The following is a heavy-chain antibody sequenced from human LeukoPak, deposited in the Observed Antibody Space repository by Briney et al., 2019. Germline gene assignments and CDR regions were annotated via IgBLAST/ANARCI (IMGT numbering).Heavy chain of an antibody. CDR2: ISSSGSTT. CDR3: ARESSYYYDSSGYYDY. CDR1: GFTFSDYY. V-gene: IGHV3-11*01. Sequence: GGSLRLSCAASGFTFSDYYMSWIRQAPGKGLEWVSYISSSGSTTYYADSVKGRFTISRDNAKNSLYLQMNSLRAEDTAVYYCARESSYYYDSSGYYDYWGQGTLVTVSS. D-gene: IGHD3-22*01. J-gene: IGHJ4*02.